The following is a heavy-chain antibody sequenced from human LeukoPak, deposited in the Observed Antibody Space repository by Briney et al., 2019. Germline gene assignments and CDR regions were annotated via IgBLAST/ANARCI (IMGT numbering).Heavy chain of an antibody. CDR3: AREGRFLEWLEAD. Sequence: GGSLRLSCAASGFTFSDYYMSWIRQAPGKGLEWVSYISSSGSTIYYADSVKGRFTISRDNAKNSLYLQMNSLSAEDTAVYYCAREGRFLEWLEADWGQGTLVTVSS. D-gene: IGHD3-3*01. V-gene: IGHV3-11*01. J-gene: IGHJ4*02. CDR2: ISSSGSTI. CDR1: GFTFSDYY.